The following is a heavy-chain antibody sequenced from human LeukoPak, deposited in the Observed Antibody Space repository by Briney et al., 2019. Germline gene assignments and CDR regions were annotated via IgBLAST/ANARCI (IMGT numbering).Heavy chain of an antibody. CDR2: IYTSGST. Sequence: SETLSLTCTVSGGSISSYYWSWIRQPAGKGLEWIGRIYTSGSTNYNPSLKSRVTMSVDTSKNQFSLKLSSVTAADTAVYYCARVKISAMFNWFDPWGQGTLVTVSS. CDR1: GGSISSYY. CDR3: ARVKISAMFNWFDP. D-gene: IGHD3-9*01. J-gene: IGHJ5*02. V-gene: IGHV4-4*07.